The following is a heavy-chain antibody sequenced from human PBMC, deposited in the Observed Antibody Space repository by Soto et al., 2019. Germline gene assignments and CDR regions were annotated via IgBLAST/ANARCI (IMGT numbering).Heavy chain of an antibody. V-gene: IGHV4-34*01. CDR2: INHSGSS. D-gene: IGHD3-10*01. CDR3: ARGEITLLGGMDV. J-gene: IGHJ6*02. CDR1: GGSFSGYY. Sequence: QVQLQQSGAGLLKPSETLSLTCAVYGGSFSGYYWGWVRQPPGKGLEWIGEINHSGSSSYHPSLKSRVTISVDTSKKQFSLRVNSVTPADTAVYYCARGEITLLGGMDVWGQGTTVTVS.